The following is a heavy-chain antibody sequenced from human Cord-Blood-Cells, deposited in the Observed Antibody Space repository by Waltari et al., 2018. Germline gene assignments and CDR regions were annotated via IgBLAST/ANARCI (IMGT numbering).Heavy chain of an antibody. J-gene: IGHJ3*02. CDR1: GERGKRKE. CDR3: ARDQDLLTSGDAFDI. D-gene: IGHD1-1*01. CDR2: INAGNGNT. V-gene: IGHV1-3*01. Sequence: QVQLVQSGDEVKKPGASETGEGKGGGERGKRKERRGGGGGGGQRLEWMGWINAGNGNTKYSQKFQGRFTITRDTSASTAYMELSSLRSEDTAVYYCARDQDLLTSGDAFDIWGQGTMVTVSS.